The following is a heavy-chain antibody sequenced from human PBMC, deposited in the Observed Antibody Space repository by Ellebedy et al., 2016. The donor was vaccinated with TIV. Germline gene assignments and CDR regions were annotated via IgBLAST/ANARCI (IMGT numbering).Heavy chain of an antibody. CDR3: ARGADYGDYFDH. J-gene: IGHJ4*02. Sequence: GGSLRLSCAASGFTFSNYNMNWVRQTPGKGLEWVSYISSSSTIYYADSVKGRFTTSRDNAKNSLYLQMNSLRAEDTAVYYCARGADYGDYFDHWGLGTLVTVSS. V-gene: IGHV3-48*01. D-gene: IGHD4-17*01. CDR2: ISSSSTI. CDR1: GFTFSNYN.